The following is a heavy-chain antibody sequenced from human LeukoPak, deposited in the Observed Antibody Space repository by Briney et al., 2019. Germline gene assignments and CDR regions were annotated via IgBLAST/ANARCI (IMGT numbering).Heavy chain of an antibody. CDR1: GFTFSSYE. J-gene: IGHJ4*02. D-gene: IGHD1-26*01. V-gene: IGHV3-23*01. Sequence: GGSLRLSCAASGFTFSSYEMNWVRQAPEKGLEWVSAISGSGGSTYYADSVKGRFTISRDNSKNTLYLQMNSLRAEDTAVYYCAKDGDWWELPHFDYWGQGTLVTVSS. CDR3: AKDGDWWELPHFDY. CDR2: ISGSGGST.